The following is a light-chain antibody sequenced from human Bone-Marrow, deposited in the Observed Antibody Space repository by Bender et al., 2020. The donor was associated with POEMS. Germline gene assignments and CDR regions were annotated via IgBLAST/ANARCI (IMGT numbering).Light chain of an antibody. CDR1: SGHTTYS. J-gene: IGLJ3*02. Sequence: QLVVTQSPSASASLGASVNLTCTLSSGHTTYSVAWHQHQPEKGPRFLMKVSSDGNHIKGDGIPDRFSGSNSGAERYLIISSLQSEDEADYYCQTWNTDILLFGGGTKLTVL. CDR3: QTWNTDILL. CDR2: VSSDGNH. V-gene: IGLV4-69*01.